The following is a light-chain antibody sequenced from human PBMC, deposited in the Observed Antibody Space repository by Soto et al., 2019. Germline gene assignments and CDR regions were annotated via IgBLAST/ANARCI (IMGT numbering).Light chain of an antibody. J-gene: IGKJ4*01. CDR1: QSMARY. CDR2: GAS. Sequence: DIQMTQSPSSLSASVGDRVTITCRASQSMARYLNWYQQKPGTAPKLLISGASSLRSGVPSRFSGSGSGTDFTLTINSLQPEDFATYYCQQGSRTLTFGGGTKVEIK. V-gene: IGKV1-39*01. CDR3: QQGSRTLT.